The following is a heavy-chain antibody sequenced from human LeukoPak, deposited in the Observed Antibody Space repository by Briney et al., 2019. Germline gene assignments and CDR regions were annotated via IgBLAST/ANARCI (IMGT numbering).Heavy chain of an antibody. CDR3: ARHTEYNSGWHFYLDH. CDR1: GVSTTNGIYY. D-gene: IGHD6-19*01. CDR2: VHNVGST. V-gene: IGHV4-39*01. J-gene: IGHJ4*02. Sequence: SETLSLTCTVSGVSTTNGIYYWAWIRQSPGKGLEWIGSVHNVGSTYYNLSLRSRVTMSIDTSKNQFSLRLNSVTAADTAVYYCARHTEYNSGWHFYLDHWGQGILVTVSS.